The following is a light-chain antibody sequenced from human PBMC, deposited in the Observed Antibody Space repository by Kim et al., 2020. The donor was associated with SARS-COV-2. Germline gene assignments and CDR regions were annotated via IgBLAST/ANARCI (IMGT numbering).Light chain of an antibody. CDR2: GKY. J-gene: IGLJ3*02. V-gene: IGLV3-19*01. CDR1: SLRNYY. CDR3: TSRDSSGDHVV. Sequence: SSELTQDPVVSVALGQTVRLTCQGDSLRNYYATWYQRRPGQAPVLVLYGKYNRPSGIPDRFSGSASGNTASLTITGAQAEDEADYYCTSRDSSGDHVVFGGGTKLTVL.